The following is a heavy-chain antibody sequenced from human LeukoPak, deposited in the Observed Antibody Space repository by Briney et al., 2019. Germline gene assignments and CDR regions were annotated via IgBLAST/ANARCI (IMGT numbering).Heavy chain of an antibody. CDR2: ISAYNGNT. CDR1: GYTFTSYG. J-gene: IGHJ5*02. V-gene: IGHV1-18*01. Sequence: ASVKVSCKASGYTFTSYGISWVRQAPGQGLEWMGWISAYNGNTNYAQKLQGRVTMTTDTSTSTAYMELRSLRSDDTAVYYCARGGSAVGATSSWFDPWGQGTLVTVSS. CDR3: ARGGSAVGATSSWFDP. D-gene: IGHD1-26*01.